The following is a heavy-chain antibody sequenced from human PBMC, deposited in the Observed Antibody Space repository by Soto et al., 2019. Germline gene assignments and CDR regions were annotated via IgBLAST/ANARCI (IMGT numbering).Heavy chain of an antibody. CDR1: GFTFSDYY. CDR2: SRNKGNSYST. Sequence: EVQLVESGGGLVQPGGSLRLSCAVSGFTFSDYYMEWVRQAPGKGLEWIGRSRNKGNSYSTEYAASVKGRFTISRDDSENLLYLQMDSLQNEDTAMYYCVGVRGYGHDYWGQGTLVTVSS. D-gene: IGHD5-12*01. V-gene: IGHV3-72*01. CDR3: VGVRGYGHDY. J-gene: IGHJ4*02.